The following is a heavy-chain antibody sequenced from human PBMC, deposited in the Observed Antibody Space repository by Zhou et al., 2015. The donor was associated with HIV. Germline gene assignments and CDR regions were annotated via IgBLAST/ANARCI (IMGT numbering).Heavy chain of an antibody. CDR2: ISNSGSTI. V-gene: IGHV3-11*04. J-gene: IGHJ4*02. Sequence: QVQLVESGGDLVKPGGSLRLSCAASGFTFSDYYMSWIRQAPGKGLGWVSYISNSGSTIFYADSVKGRFTISRDNAKSSLYLQMNGLRVEDTAVYYCTREMAAVDDYWGQGSLVTVSS. CDR3: TREMAAVDDY. D-gene: IGHD5-24*01. CDR1: GFTFSDYY.